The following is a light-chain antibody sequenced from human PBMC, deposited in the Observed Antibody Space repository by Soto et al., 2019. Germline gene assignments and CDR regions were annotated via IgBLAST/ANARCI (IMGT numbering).Light chain of an antibody. CDR3: QSYDSSLSGSGV. CDR1: SSNFGAGYD. Sequence: QSVLTQPPSVSGAPGQRVTISCTGSSSNFGAGYDVHWYQQLPGTAPKLLIYGNSNRPSGVPDRFSGSKSGTSASLAITGLQAEDEADYYCQSYDSSLSGSGVFGTGTKLTVL. CDR2: GNS. V-gene: IGLV1-40*01. J-gene: IGLJ1*01.